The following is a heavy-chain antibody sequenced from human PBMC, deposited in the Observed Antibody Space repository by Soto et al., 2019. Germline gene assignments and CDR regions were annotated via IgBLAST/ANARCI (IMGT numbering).Heavy chain of an antibody. J-gene: IGHJ6*02. CDR1: GDSISSADYY. CDR2: IFYSGTT. D-gene: IGHD1-1*01. V-gene: IGHV4-30-4*01. Sequence: QVQLQESGPGLVRPSQTLSLTCTVSGDSISSADYYWSWIRQTPGKGLEWIGHIFYSGTTYYNPSSKSRLTISVDTSKNHFSLRLTSVTAADTAVYYCARDLWVEPELYYYGMDVWGQGTTVTVSS. CDR3: ARDLWVEPELYYYGMDV.